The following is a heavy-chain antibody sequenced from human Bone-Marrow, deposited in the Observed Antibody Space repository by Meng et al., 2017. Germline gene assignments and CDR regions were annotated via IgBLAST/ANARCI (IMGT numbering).Heavy chain of an antibody. V-gene: IGHV3-23*01. Sequence: GESLKISCAASGFTFNTYGMSWVRQAPGKGLDWVSAVSAGGGSTYYADSVKGRFTISRHNSKNTLYLQMNSLRAEDTAVYYCARDGYGSTKDYYYYGMDVWGQGTTVTVSS. CDR1: GFTFNTYG. D-gene: IGHD3-10*01. CDR3: ARDGYGSTKDYYYYGMDV. J-gene: IGHJ6*02. CDR2: VSAGGGST.